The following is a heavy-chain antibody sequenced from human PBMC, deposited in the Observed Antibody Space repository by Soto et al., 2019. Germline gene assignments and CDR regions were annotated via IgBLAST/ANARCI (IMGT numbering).Heavy chain of an antibody. CDR2: IWYDGSNK. CDR3: ASGYCSGGSCPTMHCFDY. CDR1: GFTFSDYG. J-gene: IGHJ4*02. D-gene: IGHD2-15*01. V-gene: IGHV3-33*01. Sequence: PGGSLRLSCAASGFTFSDYGMHWVRQAPGKGLEWVAVIWYDGSNKYYADSVKGRFTISRDNSKNTLYLQMNSLRAEDTAVYYCASGYCSGGSCPTMHCFDYWGQGTVVTVSS.